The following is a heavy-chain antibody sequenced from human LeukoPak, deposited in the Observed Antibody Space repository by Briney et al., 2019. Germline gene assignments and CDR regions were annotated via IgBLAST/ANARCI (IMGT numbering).Heavy chain of an antibody. D-gene: IGHD1-1*01. CDR1: GFTFSTYS. CDR3: AKETEERFDY. Sequence: GGSLRLSCAASGFTFSTYSMNWVRQAPGKGLEWVSCIGSSSSYIYYADSVKGRFTISRDNAKNSLYLQMNSLRAEDTAVYYCAKETEERFDYWGQGTLVTVSS. V-gene: IGHV3-21*01. J-gene: IGHJ4*02. CDR2: IGSSSSYI.